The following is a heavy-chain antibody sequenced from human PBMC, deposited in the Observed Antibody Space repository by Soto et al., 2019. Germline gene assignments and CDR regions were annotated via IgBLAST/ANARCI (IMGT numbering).Heavy chain of an antibody. J-gene: IGHJ3*02. V-gene: IGHV1-2*04. D-gene: IGHD6-13*01. Sequence: ASVKVSCKASGYTFTGYYMHWVRQAPGQGLEWMGWINPNSGGTNYAQKFQGWVTMTRDTSISTAYMELSRLRSDGTAVYYCGVVGIAAAGNDVFDIWGQGTMVTVSS. CDR2: INPNSGGT. CDR3: GVVGIAAAGNDVFDI. CDR1: GYTFTGYY.